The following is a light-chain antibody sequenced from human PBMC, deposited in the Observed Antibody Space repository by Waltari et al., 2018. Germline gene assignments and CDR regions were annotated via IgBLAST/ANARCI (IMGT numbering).Light chain of an antibody. V-gene: IGLV1-44*01. J-gene: IGLJ3*02. CDR3: AAWDDSLNAWV. CDR1: SSNIGSNP. CDR2: SNN. Sequence: QSVLTPPPSASGTPGPRVTISCSGSSSNIGSNPVTWYQQLPGTAPKLLIYSNNQRPSGVPDRFSGSKSGTSASLAISGLQSEDEADYYCAAWDDSLNAWVFGGGTKLTVL.